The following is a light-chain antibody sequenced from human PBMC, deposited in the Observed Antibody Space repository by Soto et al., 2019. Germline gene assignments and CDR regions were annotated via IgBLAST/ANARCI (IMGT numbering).Light chain of an antibody. CDR3: SSYRSTRTYV. CDR2: DVI. J-gene: IGLJ1*01. Sequence: QSALTQPASVSGSPGQSITIYCTGTSSDVGGYNSVSWYQQHPGKAPKLLIYDVINRPSGVSNRFSGSKSGNTASLTISGLQAEDEADYFCSSYRSTRTYVFGTGTKLTVL. CDR1: SSDVGGYNS. V-gene: IGLV2-14*03.